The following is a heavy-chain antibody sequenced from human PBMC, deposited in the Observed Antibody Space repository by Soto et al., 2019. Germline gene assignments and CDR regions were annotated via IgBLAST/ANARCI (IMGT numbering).Heavy chain of an antibody. CDR3: ARVKLGSYDWFDP. J-gene: IGHJ5*02. V-gene: IGHV3-74*01. CDR2: INPDGGRT. CDR1: GFTFSNYW. D-gene: IGHD3-16*01. Sequence: EVQLVESGGGLVQPGGSLRLSCAASGFTFSNYWMHWVRQGPGKGLMWVSRINPDGGRTTYADSVKGRFAIFRDNARNTLYLKMDSLRAEDTGIYYCARVKLGSYDWFDPWGQGTLVSVSS.